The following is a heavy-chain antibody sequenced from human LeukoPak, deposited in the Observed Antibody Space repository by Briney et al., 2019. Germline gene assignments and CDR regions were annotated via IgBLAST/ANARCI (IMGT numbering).Heavy chain of an antibody. CDR3: AGDGYYDYVWGSYPTTFDY. J-gene: IGHJ4*02. D-gene: IGHD3-16*01. Sequence: PGGSLRLSCAASGFTFSSYSMNWVRQAPGKGLEWVSSISSSSSYIYYADSVKGRFTISRDNAKNSLYLQMNSLRAEDTAVYYCAGDGYYDYVWGSYPTTFDYWGQGTLVTVSS. V-gene: IGHV3-21*01. CDR2: ISSSSSYI. CDR1: GFTFSSYS.